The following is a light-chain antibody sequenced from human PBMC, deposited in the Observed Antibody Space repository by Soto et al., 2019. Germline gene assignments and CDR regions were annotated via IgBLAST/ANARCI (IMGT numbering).Light chain of an antibody. CDR3: QQYNSYSLT. V-gene: IGKV1-5*03. J-gene: IGKJ1*01. CDR2: KAS. Sequence: DIQMTQSPSTLSASVGDRVTITCRASQSISSWLAWYQQKPGKAPKLLIYKASSLESGVPSRFSGSGSGTEFTLTISSLHSGDFATYDCQQYNSYSLTFGQGTKVEIK. CDR1: QSISSW.